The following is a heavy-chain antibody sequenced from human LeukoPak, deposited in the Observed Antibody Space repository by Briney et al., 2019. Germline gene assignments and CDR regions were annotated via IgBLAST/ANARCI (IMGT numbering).Heavy chain of an antibody. CDR2: FYPEDGET. CDR3: ATDSPWVVFGGSSSWYYFDY. Sequence: ASVKVSCKVSGYTLTELSMHWVRQAPGKGLEWMGGFYPEDGETIYAQKFQGRVTMTEDTSTDTAYMELSSLRSEGTAVYYCATDSPWVVFGGSSSWYYFDYWGQGTLVTVSS. CDR1: GYTLTELS. D-gene: IGHD6-13*01. J-gene: IGHJ4*02. V-gene: IGHV1-24*01.